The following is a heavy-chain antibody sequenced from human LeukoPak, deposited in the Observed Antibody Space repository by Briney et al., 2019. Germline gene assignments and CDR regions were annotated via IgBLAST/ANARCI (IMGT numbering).Heavy chain of an antibody. CDR3: ASQYTSSRIFDD. CDR2: ISSSSTYI. D-gene: IGHD6-13*01. J-gene: IGHJ4*02. V-gene: IGHV3-21*01. CDR1: GFTFSRYS. Sequence: PGGSLRLSCAASGFTFSRYSMNWVRQAPGKGLEWVSSISSSSTYIYYADSVKGRFTVSRDNAKNSLYLQMNSLRAEDTAVYFCASQYTSSRIFDDWGQGTLVTVSS.